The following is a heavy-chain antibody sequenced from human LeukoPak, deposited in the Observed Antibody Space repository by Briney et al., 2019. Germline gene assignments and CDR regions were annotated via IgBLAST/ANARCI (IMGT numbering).Heavy chain of an antibody. V-gene: IGHV1-69*13. CDR2: IIPIFGTA. CDR3: ARAVSRGAYYFDY. CDR1: GGTFSSYA. D-gene: IGHD3-10*01. J-gene: IGHJ4*02. Sequence: ASVKVSCKAPGGTFSSYAISWVRQAPGQGLEWMGGIIPIFGTANYAQKFQGRVTITADESTSTAYMELSSLRSEDTAVYYCARAVSRGAYYFDYWGQGTLVTVSS.